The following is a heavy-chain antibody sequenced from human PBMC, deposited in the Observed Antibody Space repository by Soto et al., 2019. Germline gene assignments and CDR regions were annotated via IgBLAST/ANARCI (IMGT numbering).Heavy chain of an antibody. J-gene: IGHJ3*01. CDR1: GFSFRSYD. D-gene: IGHD3-16*01. V-gene: IGHV3-30-3*01. CDR2: ISYDGSKK. CDR3: VRDSKRLGAFDL. Sequence: SLRLSCAASGFSFRSYDMHWVRQAPGKGLEWVAYISYDGSKKYYADSVQGRFTISRDNSKNTQYLQMDSLRPEDTAVYYCVRDSKRLGAFDLRGHGTMVTVSS.